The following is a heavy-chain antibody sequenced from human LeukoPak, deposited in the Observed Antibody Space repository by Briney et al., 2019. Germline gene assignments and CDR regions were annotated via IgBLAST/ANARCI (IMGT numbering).Heavy chain of an antibody. J-gene: IGHJ4*02. Sequence: GGSLRLSCAASGLSVSSNYMGWVRQAPGKGLEWVSIMYAGGASYYADSAKGRFTVSRDSSKNTPYLQMNSLRAEDTAVYYCARATVEGAYDYFDYWGQGSLVTVSS. D-gene: IGHD3-22*01. CDR3: ARATVEGAYDYFDY. CDR1: GLSVSSNY. V-gene: IGHV3-66*01. CDR2: MYAGGAS.